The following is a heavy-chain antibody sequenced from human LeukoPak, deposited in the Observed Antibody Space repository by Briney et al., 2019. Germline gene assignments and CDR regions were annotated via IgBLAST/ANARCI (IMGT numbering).Heavy chain of an antibody. CDR1: GSKFTTYW. Sequence: GESLKISCQGSGSKFTTYWIAWVRQLPGKGLEWMGMIYPGDSDTRYSPPFQGQVTISADESISSPYLKWSSLKASDTAMYYCASPSPDDYGDYDLGYWGQGTLVTVSS. D-gene: IGHD4-17*01. J-gene: IGHJ4*02. CDR2: IYPGDSDT. V-gene: IGHV5-51*01. CDR3: ASPSPDDYGDYDLGY.